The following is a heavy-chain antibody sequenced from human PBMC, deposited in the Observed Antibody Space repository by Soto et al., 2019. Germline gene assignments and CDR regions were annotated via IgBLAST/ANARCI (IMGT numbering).Heavy chain of an antibody. CDR1: GFSLSTSGVG. J-gene: IGHJ4*02. CDR2: IYWDDDK. CDR3: AQVPLPGLFSTY. V-gene: IGHV2-5*02. D-gene: IGHD2-2*01. Sequence: QITLRESGPTLVKPTQTLTLTCTFSGFSLSTSGVGVGWIRQPPGKALEWLALIYWDDDKRYSPSLKSRLTITKDTSKNQVVPKMTNMDPVDKATYYCAQVPLPGLFSTYWGQGTLVTVSS.